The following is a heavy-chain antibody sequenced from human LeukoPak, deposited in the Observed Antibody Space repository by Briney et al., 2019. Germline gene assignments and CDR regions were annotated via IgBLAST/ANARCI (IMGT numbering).Heavy chain of an antibody. CDR3: TRATGSFYGLGY. V-gene: IGHV3-74*01. D-gene: IGHD1-26*01. Sequence: GGSLRPSCAASGFTFSSYWMHWVRQAPGKGLLWVSRINSDGSVTTYADSVKGRFTISRDNAKNTLYLQMNSLRAEDTAVYYCTRATGSFYGLGYWGQGTLVTVSS. CDR2: INSDGSVT. CDR1: GFTFSSYW. J-gene: IGHJ4*02.